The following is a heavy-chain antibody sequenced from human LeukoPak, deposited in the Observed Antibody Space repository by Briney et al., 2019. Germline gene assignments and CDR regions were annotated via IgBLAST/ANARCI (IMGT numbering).Heavy chain of an antibody. CDR1: GFTFSSYA. J-gene: IGHJ5*02. Sequence: GGSMRLSCAASGFTFSSYAMSWVRQAPGKGLEWVSAISGSGGSTYYADSVKGRFTISRDNSKNTLYLQMNSLRAEDTAVYYCAKDSSGWFSNWFDPWGQGTLVTVSS. D-gene: IGHD6-19*01. CDR2: ISGSGGST. V-gene: IGHV3-23*01. CDR3: AKDSSGWFSNWFDP.